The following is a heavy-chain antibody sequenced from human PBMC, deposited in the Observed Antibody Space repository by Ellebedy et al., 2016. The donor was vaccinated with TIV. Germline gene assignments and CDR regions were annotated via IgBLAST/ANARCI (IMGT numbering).Heavy chain of an antibody. CDR1: GFSLSTSGVA. D-gene: IGHD3-9*01. CDR3: AHMVGRRGAAYDIPFDY. V-gene: IGHV2-5*01. Sequence: SGPTLVXPTQTLTLTCTFSGFSLSTSGVAVGWIRQPPGRALEWLALIYWNDDKRYSPSLKSRLTITKDTSKNQVVLTMTNMDPVDTATYYCAHMVGRRGAAYDIPFDYWGQGILVIVSS. J-gene: IGHJ4*02. CDR2: IYWNDDK.